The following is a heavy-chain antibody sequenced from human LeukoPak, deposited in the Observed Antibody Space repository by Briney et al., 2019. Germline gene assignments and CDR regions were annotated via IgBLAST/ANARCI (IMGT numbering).Heavy chain of an antibody. CDR2: FIPILAIA. J-gene: IGHJ3*02. Sequence: SVKVSCKASGYTFTGYYMHWVRQAPGQGLQWMGRFIPILAIANYAQNFQGRVTITADKSTSTAYMELSSLRSEDTAVYYCASQYSGYDYDAFDIWGQGTMVTVSS. CDR1: GYTFTGYY. V-gene: IGHV1-69*02. CDR3: ASQYSGYDYDAFDI. D-gene: IGHD5-12*01.